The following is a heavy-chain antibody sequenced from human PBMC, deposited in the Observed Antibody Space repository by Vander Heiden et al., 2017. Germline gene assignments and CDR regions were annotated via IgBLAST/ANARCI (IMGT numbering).Heavy chain of an antibody. CDR2: ITPLFGTT. Sequence: QVQLVQSGAEVQKPGSSVQASCRASGGTFSTYALSWVRQAPGQGLEWMGGITPLFGTTSYAQKFQGRVTMTADESTSTAYMELSSLRSEDTAVYYCASSIAVVVAATRYYYGMDVWGQGTTVAVSS. CDR1: GGTFSTYA. J-gene: IGHJ6*02. D-gene: IGHD2-15*01. V-gene: IGHV1-69*01. CDR3: ASSIAVVVAATRYYYGMDV.